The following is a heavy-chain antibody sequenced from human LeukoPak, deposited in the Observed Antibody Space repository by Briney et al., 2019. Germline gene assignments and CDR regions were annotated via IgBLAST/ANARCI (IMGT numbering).Heavy chain of an antibody. CDR3: AKWQRPYCSSTSCQVFDY. J-gene: IGHJ4*02. D-gene: IGHD2-2*01. CDR2: ISGSGGST. Sequence: GGSLRLSCAASGFTFSSYAMSWVRQAPGKGLEWVSAISGSGGSTYYADSVKGRFTVSRDNSKNTLYLQMNSLRAEDTAVYYCAKWQRPYCSSTSCQVFDYWGQGTLVTVSS. CDR1: GFTFSSYA. V-gene: IGHV3-23*01.